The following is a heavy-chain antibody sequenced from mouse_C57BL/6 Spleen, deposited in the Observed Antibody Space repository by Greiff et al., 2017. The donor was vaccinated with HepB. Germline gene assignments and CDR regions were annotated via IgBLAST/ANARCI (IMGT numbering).Heavy chain of an antibody. CDR1: GFNFNDYY. CDR3: DTYDSCGSSYYFDY. V-gene: IGHV14-1*01. Sequence: EVQLKESGAELVRPGASVKLSCTASGFNFNDYYMHWVKQRPEQGLEWIGRIDPEDGDTEYAPKFQGKATMTADTSSNTAYLQLSSLTSEDTAVYYCDTYDSCGSSYYFDYWGQGTTLTVSS. J-gene: IGHJ2*01. D-gene: IGHD1-2*01. CDR2: IDPEDGDT.